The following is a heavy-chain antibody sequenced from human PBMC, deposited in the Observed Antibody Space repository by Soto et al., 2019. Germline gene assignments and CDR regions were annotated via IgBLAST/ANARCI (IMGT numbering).Heavy chain of an antibody. CDR2: ILYDGSHK. J-gene: IGHJ3*02. Sequence: QVQLVESGGGVVQPGRSLRLSCAASGFTFSSYSMHWVRQAPGKGLEWVAVILYDGSHKGYAESVKGRFTISSDSSKNTLYLQMNSLKTEDTAVYYGASEIGAAGGHLGGFDIWGQGTMVTVSS. CDR3: ASEIGAAGGHLGGFDI. D-gene: IGHD3-16*01. V-gene: IGHV3-30-3*01. CDR1: GFTFSSYS.